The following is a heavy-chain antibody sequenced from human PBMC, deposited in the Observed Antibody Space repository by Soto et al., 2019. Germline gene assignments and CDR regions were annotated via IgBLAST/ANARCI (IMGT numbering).Heavy chain of an antibody. V-gene: IGHV4-39*01. CDR1: GGSISSSSYY. CDR3: ARGRITIFGVVIPLDY. CDR2: IYYSGST. J-gene: IGHJ4*02. D-gene: IGHD3-3*01. Sequence: SETQSLTCTLSGGSISSSSYYWAWIRQHPGKGLDWIGSIYYSGSTYYNPSLKSRVTISVDTSKNQFSLKLSSVTAADTAVYYCARGRITIFGVVIPLDYWGQGTLLTVS.